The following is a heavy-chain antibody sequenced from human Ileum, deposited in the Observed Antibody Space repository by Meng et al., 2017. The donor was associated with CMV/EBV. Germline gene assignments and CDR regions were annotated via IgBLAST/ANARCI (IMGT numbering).Heavy chain of an antibody. CDR2: IYYSGST. J-gene: IGHJ5*02. Sequence: QVQLQESGPGLVKPSETLSLTCAVSGGSISYSGYYWTWSRKPPGKGLEWIGYIYYSGSTYYNPSLKSRLTISVDTSKSQFSLKLSSVTAADTAVYYCARGRQTLRSPTGWFDAWCQPTLVTVSS. V-gene: IGHV4-30-4*01. CDR1: GGSISYSGYY. D-gene: IGHD3-16*01. CDR3: ARGRQTLRSPTGWFDA.